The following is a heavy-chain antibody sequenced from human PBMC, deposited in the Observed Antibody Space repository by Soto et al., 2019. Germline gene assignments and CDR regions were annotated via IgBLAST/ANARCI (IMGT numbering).Heavy chain of an antibody. D-gene: IGHD3-22*01. J-gene: IGHJ3*02. CDR3: AASYSDSSAFDI. Sequence: GASVMVSCKASGFTFTGSAVRWVRQARGQRLEWIGWIVVGSGNTNYAQKFQERVTITRDMSTSTAYMDLSSLRSEDTAMYYCAASYSDSSAFDIWGQGTMVTVSS. CDR2: IVVGSGNT. CDR1: GFTFTGSA. V-gene: IGHV1-58*01.